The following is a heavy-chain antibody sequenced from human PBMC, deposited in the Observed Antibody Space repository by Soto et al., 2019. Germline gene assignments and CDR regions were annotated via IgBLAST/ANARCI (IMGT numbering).Heavy chain of an antibody. J-gene: IGHJ4*02. V-gene: IGHV4-31*03. Sequence: PSETLSLTCTVSGGSISSGGYYWSWIRQHPGKGLEWIGYIYYSGSTYYNPSLKSRVTISVDTSKNQFSLKLSSVTAADTAVYYCARGYIVVVPAAPEYYFDYWGQGTLVTVSS. CDR3: ARGYIVVVPAAPEYYFDY. CDR1: GGSISSGGYY. D-gene: IGHD2-2*01. CDR2: IYYSGST.